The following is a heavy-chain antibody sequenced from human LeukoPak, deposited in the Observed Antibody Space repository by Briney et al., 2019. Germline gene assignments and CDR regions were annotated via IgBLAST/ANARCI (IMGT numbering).Heavy chain of an antibody. CDR3: ARGGASGSHLHWFYP. V-gene: IGHV4-61*01. Sequence: SETLSLSCTVSGGSVRSVIYYWSWIRQPPGKRLEWIGYIYYSGSTNYNPSLKSRVTISVDTSKNQFSLKLSSVTAADTAVYYCARGGASGSHLHWFYPSAEGALFTVSS. J-gene: IGHJ5*02. CDR2: IYYSGST. D-gene: IGHD3-10*01. CDR1: GGSVRSVIYY.